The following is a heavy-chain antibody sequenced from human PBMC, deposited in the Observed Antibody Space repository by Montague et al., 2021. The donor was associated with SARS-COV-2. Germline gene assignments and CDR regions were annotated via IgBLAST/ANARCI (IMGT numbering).Heavy chain of an antibody. CDR3: ARDPNCGSTSCYYHY. CDR1: GFTFSNYS. D-gene: IGHD2-2*01. J-gene: IGHJ4*02. Sequence: SLRLSCAASGFTFSNYSMSWVRQAPGKGLEWVANIKEDGGKKYYVDSVKGRFTISRDNAKNSLYLQMNSLRAEDTAVYYCARDPNCGSTSCYYHYWGQGTLVTVSS. CDR2: IKEDGGKK. V-gene: IGHV3-7*01.